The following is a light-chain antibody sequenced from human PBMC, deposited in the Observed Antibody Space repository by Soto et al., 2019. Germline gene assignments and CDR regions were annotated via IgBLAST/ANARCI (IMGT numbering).Light chain of an antibody. CDR2: DAS. J-gene: IGKJ1*01. CDR1: QSVNKC. CDR3: QQYNSYSPWT. V-gene: IGKV1-5*01. Sequence: DIEMTQSPSTLSSSVGDRVTITCRASQSVNKCLAWFQQKPGKVPKLLIFDASTLQTGVPSRFCGGGSGTEFTLTISGLQTDDFATYYCQQYNSYSPWTFGPGTKVDI.